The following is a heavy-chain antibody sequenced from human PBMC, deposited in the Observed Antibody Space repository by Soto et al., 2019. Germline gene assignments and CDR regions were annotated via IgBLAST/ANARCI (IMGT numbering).Heavy chain of an antibody. V-gene: IGHV3-23*01. D-gene: IGHD4-17*01. CDR2: ISGSGGST. CDR1: GFTFGSYA. Sequence: EVQLLESGGGLVQPGGSLRLSCAASGFTFGSYAMSWVRQALGKGLEWVSAISGSGGSTYLADSVKGRFTMSRDNSKNTLYLQMTSLRVEDTAIYYCAKSRNDYGGDYRPAEYFQHWGQGTLVTVSS. CDR3: AKSRNDYGGDYRPAEYFQH. J-gene: IGHJ1*01.